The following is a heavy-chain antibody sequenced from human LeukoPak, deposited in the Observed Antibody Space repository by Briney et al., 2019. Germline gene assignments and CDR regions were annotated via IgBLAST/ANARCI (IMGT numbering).Heavy chain of an antibody. CDR2: IYSGGST. CDR1: GFTVSSNY. J-gene: IGHJ6*02. Sequence: PGGSLRLSCAASGFTVSSNYMSWVRQAPGKGLEWVSVIYSGGSTYYADSVKGRFTISRDNSKNTLYLQMNSLRAEDTAVYYCAREARVLRFLEWLPDIYSDYYYYGMDVWGQGTTVTVSS. V-gene: IGHV3-66*01. CDR3: AREARVLRFLEWLPDIYSDYYYYGMDV. D-gene: IGHD3-3*01.